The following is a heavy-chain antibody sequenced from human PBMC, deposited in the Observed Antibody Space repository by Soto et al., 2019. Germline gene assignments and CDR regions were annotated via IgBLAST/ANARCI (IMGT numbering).Heavy chain of an antibody. CDR2: IYYSGST. Sequence: QLQLQESGPGLVKPSETLSLTCTVSGGSISSSSYYWGWICRPPGKGLEWIGSIYYSGSTYYNPSLKSRVTISVDTSKNQFSLKLSSVTAADTAVYYCARQAYDSSGYDLVWGQGTLVTVSS. V-gene: IGHV4-39*01. CDR3: ARQAYDSSGYDLV. CDR1: GGSISSSSYY. D-gene: IGHD3-22*01. J-gene: IGHJ4*02.